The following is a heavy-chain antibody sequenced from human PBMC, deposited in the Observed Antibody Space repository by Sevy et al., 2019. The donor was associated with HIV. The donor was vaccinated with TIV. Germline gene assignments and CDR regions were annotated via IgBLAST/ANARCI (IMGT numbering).Heavy chain of an antibody. CDR3: ATGREYYEGNSGYFDY. J-gene: IGHJ4*02. CDR2: FDPEDGER. Sequence: ASVKVSCKVSGYTLTQLSMHWVRQAPGKGLEWLGSFDPEDGERIYSQKFQGRFTMTEETSTDTAYMELSSPRSEDTAIYYCATGREYYEGNSGYFDYWGQGTLVTVSS. D-gene: IGHD3-3*01. V-gene: IGHV1-24*01. CDR1: GYTLTQLS.